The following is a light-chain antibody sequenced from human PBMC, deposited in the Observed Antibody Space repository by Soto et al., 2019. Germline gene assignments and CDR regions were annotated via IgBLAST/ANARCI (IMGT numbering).Light chain of an antibody. CDR1: QSISSW. J-gene: IGKJ4*01. Sequence: DIQMTQSPSTLSASVGDRVIITCRASQSISSWVAWYQQKPGKAPKLLISKASSLESGVPSRFSGSGSGTEFTLTISSLQPDDFATYYCQQYDSFLSCGGGTKVVIK. CDR2: KAS. V-gene: IGKV1-5*03. CDR3: QQYDSFLS.